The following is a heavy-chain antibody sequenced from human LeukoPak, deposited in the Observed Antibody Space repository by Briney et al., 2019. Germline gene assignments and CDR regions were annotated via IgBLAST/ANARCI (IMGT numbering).Heavy chain of an antibody. V-gene: IGHV1-2*02. CDR3: ARDDNYDILTGYSELDY. CDR2: INPNSGGT. D-gene: IGHD3-9*01. Sequence: GASVKVSCKASGYTFTGYYMHWVRQAPGQGLEWMGWINPNSGGTNYAQKFQGRVTMTRDTSISTAYMELSRLRSDDTAVYYCARDDNYDILTGYSELDYWRQGTLVTVSS. CDR1: GYTFTGYY. J-gene: IGHJ4*02.